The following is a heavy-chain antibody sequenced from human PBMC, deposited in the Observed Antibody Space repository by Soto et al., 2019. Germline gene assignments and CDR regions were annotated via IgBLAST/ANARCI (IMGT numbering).Heavy chain of an antibody. Sequence: LSLTCTVSGGSISSGGYYWSWIRQHPGKGLEWIGYIYYSGSTYYNPSLKSRVTISVDTSKNQFSLKLSSVTAADTAAYYCASRIAARPIYWGQGTLVTVSS. CDR3: ASRIAARPIY. J-gene: IGHJ4*02. D-gene: IGHD6-6*01. CDR1: GGSISSGGYY. V-gene: IGHV4-31*03. CDR2: IYYSGST.